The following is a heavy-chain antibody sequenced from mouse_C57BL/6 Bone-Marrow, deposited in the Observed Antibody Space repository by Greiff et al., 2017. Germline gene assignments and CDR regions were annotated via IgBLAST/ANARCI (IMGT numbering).Heavy chain of an antibody. CDR3: ARGVYYGSPYYFDY. V-gene: IGHV1-52*01. Sequence: QVQLQQPGAELVRPGSSVKLSCKASGYTFTSYWMHWVKQRPIQGLEWIGNIDPSDSETHYNQKFKDKATLTVDKSSSTAYMQLSSLTSADSAVYYCARGVYYGSPYYFDYWGQGTTLTVSS. J-gene: IGHJ2*01. CDR2: IDPSDSET. CDR1: GYTFTSYW. D-gene: IGHD2-2*01.